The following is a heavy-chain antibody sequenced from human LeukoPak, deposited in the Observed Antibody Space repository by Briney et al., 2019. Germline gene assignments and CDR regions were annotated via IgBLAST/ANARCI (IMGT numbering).Heavy chain of an antibody. CDR1: GGSFSGYY. CDR3: ARNGYRARYDY. Sequence: SETLSLTCAVYGGSFSGYYWGWIRQPPGKGLEWIGEINHSGSTNYNPSLKSRVTISVDTSKNQFSLKLSSVTAADTAVYYCARNGYRARYDYWGQGTLVTVSS. J-gene: IGHJ4*02. CDR2: INHSGST. D-gene: IGHD2-2*03. V-gene: IGHV4-34*01.